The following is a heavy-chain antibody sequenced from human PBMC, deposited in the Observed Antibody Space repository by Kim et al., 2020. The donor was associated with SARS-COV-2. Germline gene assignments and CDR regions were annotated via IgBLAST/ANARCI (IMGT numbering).Heavy chain of an antibody. D-gene: IGHD3-16*02. Sequence: GGSLRLSCAASGFTFSSYGMHWVRQAPGKGLEWVAVISYDGSNKYYADSVKGRFTISRDNSKNTLYLQMNSLRAEDTAVYYCARGPWESSPWFDYWGQGTLVTVSS. J-gene: IGHJ4*02. CDR2: ISYDGSNK. CDR1: GFTFSSYG. CDR3: ARGPWESSPWFDY. V-gene: IGHV3-33*05.